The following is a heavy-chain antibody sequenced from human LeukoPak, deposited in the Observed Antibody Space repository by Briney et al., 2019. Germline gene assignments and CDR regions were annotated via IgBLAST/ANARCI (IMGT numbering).Heavy chain of an antibody. Sequence: GGSLRLSCAASGFTFSSYWMHWVRQAPGKGLVWVSRINSDGSSTSYADSVKGRFTISRDNAKNTLYLQMNSLRAEDTAVYYCAATYYDFWSGYPTDAFDIWGQGTMVTVSS. J-gene: IGHJ3*02. V-gene: IGHV3-74*01. CDR3: AATYYDFWSGYPTDAFDI. CDR1: GFTFSSYW. CDR2: INSDGSST. D-gene: IGHD3-3*01.